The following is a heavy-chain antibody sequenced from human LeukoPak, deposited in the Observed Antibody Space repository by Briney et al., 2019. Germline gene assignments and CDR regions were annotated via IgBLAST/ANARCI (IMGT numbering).Heavy chain of an antibody. CDR2: IYTSGST. V-gene: IGHV4-61*02. J-gene: IGHJ6*03. D-gene: IGHD5-12*01. CDR3: ARATSSYFYYMDV. Sequence: SETLSLTCTVSGGSISSGSYYWSWFRQPAEKGLEWIGRIYTSGSTYYNPSIKSRVTISADTSKNQFSLNVSSVTAADTAVYYCARATSSYFYYMDVWGKGTTVTISS. CDR1: GGSISSGSYY.